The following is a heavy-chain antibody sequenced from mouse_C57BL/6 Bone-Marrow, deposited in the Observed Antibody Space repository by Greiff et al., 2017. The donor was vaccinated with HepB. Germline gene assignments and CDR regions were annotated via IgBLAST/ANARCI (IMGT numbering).Heavy chain of an antibody. V-gene: IGHV1-81*01. Sequence: QVQLKESGAELARPGASVKLSCKASGYTFTSYGISWVKQRTGQGLEWIGEIYPRSGNTYYNEKFKGKATLTADKSSSTAYMELRSLTSEDSAVYFCSRSPYDVYFPYWYFDFWGTGTTVTVSS. J-gene: IGHJ1*03. CDR2: IYPRSGNT. CDR3: SRSPYDVYFPYWYFDF. CDR1: GYTFTSYG. D-gene: IGHD2-3*01.